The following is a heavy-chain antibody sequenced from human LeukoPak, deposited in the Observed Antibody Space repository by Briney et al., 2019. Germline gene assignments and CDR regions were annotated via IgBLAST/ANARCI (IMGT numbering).Heavy chain of an antibody. J-gene: IGHJ5*02. CDR2: IIPIFGTA. V-gene: IGHV1-69*05. Sequence: SVKVSCKASGGTFSSYAISWVRQAPGQGLEWMGGIIPIFGTANYVQKFQGRVTMTRNTSISTAYMELSSLRSEDTAVYYCARGYSYDFWSGYYRGHNWFDPWGQGTLVTVSS. D-gene: IGHD3-3*01. CDR3: ARGYSYDFWSGYYRGHNWFDP. CDR1: GGTFSSYA.